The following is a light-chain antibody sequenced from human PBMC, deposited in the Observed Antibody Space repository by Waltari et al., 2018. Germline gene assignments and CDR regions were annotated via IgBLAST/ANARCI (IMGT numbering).Light chain of an antibody. CDR1: SGHITYI. Sequence: QPVLTQSSSASASLGSSVKLTCTLSSGHITYIITWHQQQPGKAPRYLMKIESSGTFNRGSGVPDRFSGSTSEADFYLTISNLQSEDEADYYCETWDSKLHIFGGGTKLTVL. J-gene: IGLJ2*01. V-gene: IGLV4-60*03. CDR3: ETWDSKLHI. CDR2: IESSGTF.